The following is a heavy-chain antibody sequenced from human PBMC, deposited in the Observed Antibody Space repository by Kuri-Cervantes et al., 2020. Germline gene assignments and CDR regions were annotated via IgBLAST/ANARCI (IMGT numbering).Heavy chain of an antibody. D-gene: IGHD6-6*01. V-gene: IGHV3-48*03. Sequence: GESLKISCTAPGFTFGDYAMSWVRQAPGKGLEWVSYISSSGSTIYYADSVKGRFTISRDNAKNSLYLQMNSLRAEDTAVYYCARGSSSFWYYYYMDVWGKGTTVTVSS. J-gene: IGHJ6*03. CDR1: GFTFGDYA. CDR2: ISSSGSTI. CDR3: ARGSSSFWYYYYMDV.